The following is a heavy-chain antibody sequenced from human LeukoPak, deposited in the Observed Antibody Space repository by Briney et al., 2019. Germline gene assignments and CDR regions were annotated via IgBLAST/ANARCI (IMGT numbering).Heavy chain of an antibody. CDR2: IYRSGNI. V-gene: IGHV4-4*07. Sequence: SETLSLTCSVSGGSINSYYWNWIRQPAGKGLEWIGRIYRSGNINYSPSLESRVTTSLDTPKNQFSLKLSSVTAADTAVYYCVRGIGSWYYFDYWGQGTLVTVSS. D-gene: IGHD6-13*01. J-gene: IGHJ4*02. CDR1: GGSINSYY. CDR3: VRGIGSWYYFDY.